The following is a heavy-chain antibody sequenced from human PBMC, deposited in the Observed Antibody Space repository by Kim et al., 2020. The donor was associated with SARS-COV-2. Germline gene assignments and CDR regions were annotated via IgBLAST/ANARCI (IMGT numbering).Heavy chain of an antibody. CDR3: VRAAPDQPFDH. CDR1: GYTFNTYD. V-gene: IGHV1-46*02. CDR2: ISPSGDDT. Sequence: ASVKVSCKASGYTFNTYDMHWVRRAPGQGLEWMGTISPSGDDTTYAQRFQGRVTMTRDTSMSTLYMELSSLTSEDTAVYYCVRAAPDQPFDHCGRGTLGAASS. D-gene: IGHD6-25*01. J-gene: IGHJ4*02.